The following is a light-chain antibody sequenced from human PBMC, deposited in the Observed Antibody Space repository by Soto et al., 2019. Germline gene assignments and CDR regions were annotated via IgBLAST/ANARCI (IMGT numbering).Light chain of an antibody. CDR2: GAS. CDR3: QQYNNWPRT. J-gene: IGKJ1*01. Sequence: EFVLTQSPGTLSLSAGERATLXXGSSQTVTSNYLAWYQQKPGQPPRXXIYGASTRATGIPARFSGSGSGTEFTLTLSSLQSEDFAVYYCQQYNNWPRTFGQGTKVDIK. V-gene: IGKV3-15*01. CDR1: QTVTSN.